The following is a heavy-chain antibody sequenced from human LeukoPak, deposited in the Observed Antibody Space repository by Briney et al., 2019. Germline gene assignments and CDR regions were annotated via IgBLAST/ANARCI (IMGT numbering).Heavy chain of an antibody. D-gene: IGHD4-17*01. CDR3: ASLFSYGPDAFDI. V-gene: IGHV3-30-3*01. CDR2: ISYDGSNK. J-gene: IGHJ3*02. Sequence: GGSLRLSCAASGFTFSSYAMHWVRQAPGKGLEWVAVISYDGSNKYYADSVKGRFTISRDNSKNTLYLQMNSLRAEDTAVYYCASLFSYGPDAFDIWGQGTMVTVSS. CDR1: GFTFSSYA.